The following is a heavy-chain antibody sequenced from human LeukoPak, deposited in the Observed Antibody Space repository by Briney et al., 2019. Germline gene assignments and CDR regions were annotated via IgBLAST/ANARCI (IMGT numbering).Heavy chain of an antibody. V-gene: IGHV3-30*03. Sequence: GGSLRLSCVASGFTFSNFAMHWVRQAPGKGLEWVTVVSADGRTQLYSDSVKGRFTISRDNSLNTLHLQMNSLRTEDTAVYYCAREFGHNRWYFDYWGQGALVTVSS. CDR1: GFTFSNFA. CDR3: AREFGHNRWYFDY. D-gene: IGHD5-24*01. J-gene: IGHJ4*02. CDR2: VSADGRTQ.